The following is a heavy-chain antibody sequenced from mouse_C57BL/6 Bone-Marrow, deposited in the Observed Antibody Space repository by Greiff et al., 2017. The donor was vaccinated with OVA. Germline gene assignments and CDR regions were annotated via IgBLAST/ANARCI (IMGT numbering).Heavy chain of an antibody. CDR3: ARRYDGYYVWYFDV. V-gene: IGHV1-19*01. CDR1: GYTFTDYY. D-gene: IGHD2-3*01. CDR2: INPYNGGT. Sequence: VQLQQSGPVLVKPGASVKMSCKASGYTFTDYYMNWVKQSHGKSLEWIGVINPYNGGTSYNQKFKGKATLTVDKSSSTAYMELNSLTSEDSAVYYCARRYDGYYVWYFDVWGTGTTVTVSS. J-gene: IGHJ1*03.